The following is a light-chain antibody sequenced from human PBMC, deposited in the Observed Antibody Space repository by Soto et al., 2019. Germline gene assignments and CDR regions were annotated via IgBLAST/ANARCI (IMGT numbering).Light chain of an antibody. Sequence: DIVMTQSPLSLPVTPGEPASISCRSTQSLLHSDGYTYLDWYLQKPGQSPQVLIYLAFNRASGVPDRFRGSASGTDFTLKISRVEAEDVGIYYCMQVLETPYTFGQGTKLEIK. V-gene: IGKV2-28*01. CDR2: LAF. CDR1: QSLLHSDGYTY. J-gene: IGKJ2*01. CDR3: MQVLETPYT.